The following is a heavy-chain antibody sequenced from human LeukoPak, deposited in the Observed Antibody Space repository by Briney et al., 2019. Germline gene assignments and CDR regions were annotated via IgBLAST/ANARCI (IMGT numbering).Heavy chain of an antibody. CDR1: GFTFTSSA. J-gene: IGHJ6*03. CDR3: AAPYYNWNYEGPAYYMDV. V-gene: IGHV1-58*01. Sequence: ASVKVSCKASGFTFTSSAVQWVRQARGQRLEWIGWIVVGSGNTNYAQKFQERVTITRDMSTSTAYMELSSLRSEDTAVYYCAAPYYNWNYEGPAYYMDVWGKGTTVTVSS. D-gene: IGHD1-7*01. CDR2: IVVGSGNT.